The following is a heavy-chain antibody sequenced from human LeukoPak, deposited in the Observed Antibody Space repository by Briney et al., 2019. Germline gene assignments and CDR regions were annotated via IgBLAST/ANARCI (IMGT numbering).Heavy chain of an antibody. CDR1: GYSISSGYY. V-gene: IGHV4-38-2*01. J-gene: IGHJ4*02. D-gene: IGHD6-13*01. CDR3: ARRRSIAAAGIAFDY. CDR2: IYHSGST. Sequence: SETLSLTXAVSGYSISSGYYWGWIRQPPGKGLEWIGSIYHSGSTYYNPSLKSRVTISVDTSKNQFSLKLSSMTAADTAVYYCARRRSIAAAGIAFDYWGQGTLVTVSS.